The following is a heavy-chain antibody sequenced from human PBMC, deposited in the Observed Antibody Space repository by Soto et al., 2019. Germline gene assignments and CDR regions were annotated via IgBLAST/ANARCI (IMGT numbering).Heavy chain of an antibody. D-gene: IGHD6-19*01. V-gene: IGHV3-30-3*01. CDR1: GFTFSTFA. CDR2: ISYNGINK. J-gene: IGHJ2*01. CDR3: ARGGAVASSWYFDL. Sequence: VQVVESGGGVVQPGGSLRLSCTASGFTFSTFAFHWVRQTPGKGLEWVTAISYNGINKYYADSVKGRFTISRDNSKNTLYLQMNSLRAEDTARYYCARGGAVASSWYFDLWGRGTLVTVSS.